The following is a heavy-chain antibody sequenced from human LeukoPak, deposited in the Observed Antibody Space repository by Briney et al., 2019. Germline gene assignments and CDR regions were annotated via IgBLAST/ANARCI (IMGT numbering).Heavy chain of an antibody. Sequence: ASVKVSCKASGYTFTSYGISWVRQAPGQGLEWMGWNSAYNGNKKYAQKLQGRVTMTTDTSTSTAYMELRSLRSDDTAVYYCATRRRDGYNILFDYWGQGTLVTVSS. D-gene: IGHD5-24*01. CDR3: ATRRRDGYNILFDY. CDR2: NSAYNGNK. V-gene: IGHV1-18*01. J-gene: IGHJ4*02. CDR1: GYTFTSYG.